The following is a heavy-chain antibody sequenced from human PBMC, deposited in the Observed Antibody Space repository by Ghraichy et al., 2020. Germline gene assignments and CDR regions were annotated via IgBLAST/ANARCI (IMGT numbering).Heavy chain of an antibody. CDR3: ARGSGQRAPRYYFDY. Sequence: GSLRLSCAVYGGSFSGYYWSWIRQPPGKGLEWIGEINHSGSTNYNPSLKSRVTISVDTSKNQFSLKLSSVTAADTAVYYCARGSGQRAPRYYFDYWGQGTLVTVSS. CDR1: GGSFSGYY. J-gene: IGHJ4*02. D-gene: IGHD1-1*01. V-gene: IGHV4-34*01. CDR2: INHSGST.